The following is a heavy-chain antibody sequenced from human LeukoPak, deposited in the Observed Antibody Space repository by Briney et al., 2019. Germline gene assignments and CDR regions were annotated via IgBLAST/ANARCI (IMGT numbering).Heavy chain of an antibody. CDR2: IYHSGST. CDR3: ASSIRYSGYEADY. CDR1: XXISXXNW. D-gene: IGHD5-12*01. J-gene: IGHJ4*02. Sequence: XXISXXNWWXWVRQPPGKGLEWIGEIYHSGSTNYNPSLKSRVTIPVDKSKNQFSLKLSSVTAADTAVYYCASSIRYSGYEADYWGQGTLVTVSS. V-gene: IGHV4-4*02.